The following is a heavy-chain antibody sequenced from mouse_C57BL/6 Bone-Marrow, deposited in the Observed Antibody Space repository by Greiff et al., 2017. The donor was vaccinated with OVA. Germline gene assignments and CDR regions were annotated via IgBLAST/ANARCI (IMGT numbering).Heavy chain of an antibody. J-gene: IGHJ3*01. D-gene: IGHD1-1*01. CDR1: GFTFNTYA. Sequence: VQLKESGGGLVQPKGSLKLSCAASGFTFNTYAMHWVRQAPGKGLEWVARIRSKSSNYATYYADSVKDRFTISRDDSQSMLYLQMNNLKTEDTAMYYCVREGDSDYYGSSPAWFAYWGQGTLVTVSA. CDR3: VREGDSDYYGSSPAWFAY. CDR2: IRSKSSNYAT. V-gene: IGHV10-3*01.